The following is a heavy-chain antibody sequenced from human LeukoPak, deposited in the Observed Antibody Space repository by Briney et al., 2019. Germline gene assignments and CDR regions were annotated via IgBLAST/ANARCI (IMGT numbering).Heavy chain of an antibody. CDR3: ARVAAGIGFFQH. CDR2: VYHSGNT. V-gene: IGHV4-38-2*02. J-gene: IGHJ1*01. Sequence: SETLSLTCTVSGYSISSGYYWGWIRQSPGKGLEWIGSVYHSGNTYYNPSLKSRVTISVDTSKNQFSLKLSSVTAADTAVYYCARVAAGIGFFQHWGQGTLVTVSS. D-gene: IGHD6-13*01. CDR1: GYSISSGYY.